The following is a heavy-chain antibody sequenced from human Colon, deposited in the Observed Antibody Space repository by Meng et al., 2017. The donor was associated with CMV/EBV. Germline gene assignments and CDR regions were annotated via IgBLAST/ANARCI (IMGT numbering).Heavy chain of an antibody. V-gene: IGHV1-2*02. Sequence: ASVKVSCKGSGYTFSGYYIHWVRQAPGQGLEWMGWINANSGGTNYAQKFQGRVTLTRDTSIRTAYVELSSLKSDDTAVYYCARENGFRREGAGNLDYWGQGTLVTVSS. D-gene: IGHD2-8*01. CDR2: INANSGGT. J-gene: IGHJ4*02. CDR1: GYTFSGYY. CDR3: ARENGFRREGAGNLDY.